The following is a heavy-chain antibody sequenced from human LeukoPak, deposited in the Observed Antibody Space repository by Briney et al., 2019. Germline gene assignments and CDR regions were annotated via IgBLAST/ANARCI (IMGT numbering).Heavy chain of an antibody. Sequence: PSQTLSLTCTVSGGSISSGSYYWSWIRQPAGKGLEWIGRIYTSGSTNYNPSLKSRVTISVDTSKNQFSLKLSSVTAADTAVYYCARGGSTLHSAGGHDIEFYYYYYMDVWGKGTTVTISS. CDR3: ARGGSTLHSAGGHDIEFYYYYYMDV. CDR1: GGSISSGSYY. D-gene: IGHD3-9*01. V-gene: IGHV4-61*02. CDR2: IYTSGST. J-gene: IGHJ6*03.